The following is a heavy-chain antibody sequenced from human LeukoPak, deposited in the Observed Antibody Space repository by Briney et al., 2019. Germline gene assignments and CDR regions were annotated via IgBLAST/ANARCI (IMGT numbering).Heavy chain of an antibody. V-gene: IGHV3-43*01. Sequence: PGGSLRVSCAASGFTFDDYTMHWVRQAPGKGLEWVSLISWDGGSTYYADSVKGRFTISRDNSKNSLYLQMNSLRTEDTALYYCAKDMRDDYSNVGIDYWGQGTLVTVSS. CDR2: ISWDGGST. CDR1: GFTFDDYT. D-gene: IGHD4-11*01. CDR3: AKDMRDDYSNVGIDY. J-gene: IGHJ4*02.